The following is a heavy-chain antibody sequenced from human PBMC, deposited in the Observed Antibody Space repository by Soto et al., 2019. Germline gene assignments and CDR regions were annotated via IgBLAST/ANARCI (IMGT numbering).Heavy chain of an antibody. CDR3: LGYCSGXXXYSPYDAFDI. J-gene: IGHJ3*02. D-gene: IGHD2-15*01. Sequence: EASVKVSCKASGYTFTSYDINWVRQATGQGLEWMGWMNPNSGNTGYAQKFQGRVTMTRNTSISTAYMELSSLRSEDTAVYYCLGYCSGXXXYSPYDAFDIWGQGTMVTVSS. CDR1: GYTFTSYD. CDR2: MNPNSGNT. V-gene: IGHV1-8*01.